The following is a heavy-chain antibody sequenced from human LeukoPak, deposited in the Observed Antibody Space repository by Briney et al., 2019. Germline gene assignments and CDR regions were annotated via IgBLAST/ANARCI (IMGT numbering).Heavy chain of an antibody. CDR2: INHSGST. CDR3: ATNDSSGSFDY. J-gene: IGHJ4*02. V-gene: IGHV4-34*01. CDR1: GGSFSGYY. D-gene: IGHD3-22*01. Sequence: SETLSLTCAVYGGSFSGYYWSWIRQPPGNGLEWIGEINHSGSTNYNPSLKSRVTISVDTSKNQFSLKLSSVTAADTAVYYCATNDSSGSFDYWGQGTLVTVSS.